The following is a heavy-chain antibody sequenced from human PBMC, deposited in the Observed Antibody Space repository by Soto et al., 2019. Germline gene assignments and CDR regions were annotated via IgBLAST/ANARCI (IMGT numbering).Heavy chain of an antibody. Sequence: HVQLVESGGGVVQPGRSLRLSCAASGFTFSSYGMHWVRQAPGKGLEWVAVISYDGSNKYFVDSVKGRFTISRDNSKNTLYLQMNSLRAEDTAVYYCAKERDAFDIWGQGTMVTVSS. CDR2: ISYDGSNK. CDR3: AKERDAFDI. V-gene: IGHV3-30*18. CDR1: GFTFSSYG. J-gene: IGHJ3*02.